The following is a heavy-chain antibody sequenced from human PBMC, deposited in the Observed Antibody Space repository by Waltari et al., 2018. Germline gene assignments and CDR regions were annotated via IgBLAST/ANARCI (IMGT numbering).Heavy chain of an antibody. V-gene: IGHV4-30-4*08. Sequence: QVQLQESGPGLVKPSQTLSLTCTVSGGSISSGDYYWSWIRQPPGKGLEWIGYIYYSGSTYYNPSLKSRVTISVDTSKNQFSLKLSSVTAADTAVYYCASSGRIAAAGRNKVDYWGQGTLVTVSS. CDR3: ASSGRIAAAGRNKVDY. D-gene: IGHD6-13*01. CDR2: IYYSGST. J-gene: IGHJ4*02. CDR1: GGSISSGDYY.